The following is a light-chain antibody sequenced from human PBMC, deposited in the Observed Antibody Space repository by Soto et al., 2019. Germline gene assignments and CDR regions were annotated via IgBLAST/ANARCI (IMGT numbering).Light chain of an antibody. CDR2: GAS. Sequence: EIVLTQSPGTLSLSPGERANLSCRASHRGRSRFLAWDQQKPGQAPRLLLYGASSRATGIPDRFSGSGSGTDFTLTISRLEPEDFAVYYCQQYGSSPPYTFGQGTKLEIK. V-gene: IGKV3-20*01. CDR1: HRGRSRF. CDR3: QQYGSSPPYT. J-gene: IGKJ2*01.